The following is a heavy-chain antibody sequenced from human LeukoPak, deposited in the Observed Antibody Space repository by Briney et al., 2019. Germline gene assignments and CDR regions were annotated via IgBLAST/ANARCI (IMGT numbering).Heavy chain of an antibody. Sequence: SVEVSCKASGGTFSSYAISWVRQAPGQGLEWMGRIIPIFGTANYAQKFQGRVTITADKSTSTAYMELSSLRSEDTAVYYCASERGGVTHFDYWGQGTLVTVSS. J-gene: IGHJ4*02. D-gene: IGHD3-10*01. V-gene: IGHV1-69*06. CDR1: GGTFSSYA. CDR2: IIPIFGTA. CDR3: ASERGGVTHFDY.